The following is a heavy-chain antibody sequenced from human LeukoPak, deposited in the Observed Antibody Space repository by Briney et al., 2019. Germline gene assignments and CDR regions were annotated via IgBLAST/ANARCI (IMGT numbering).Heavy chain of an antibody. D-gene: IGHD1-26*01. CDR2: ITPFYGNT. CDR3: AGGKEYYFDY. J-gene: IGHJ4*02. Sequence: SVKVSCKASGYTFTYRYLHWVRQAPGQALEWMGWITPFYGNTNYAQKFQDRVTITRDRSMSTAYMELSSLRSEDTAMYYCAGGKEYYFDYWGQGTLVTVSS. CDR1: GYTFTYRY. V-gene: IGHV1-45*02.